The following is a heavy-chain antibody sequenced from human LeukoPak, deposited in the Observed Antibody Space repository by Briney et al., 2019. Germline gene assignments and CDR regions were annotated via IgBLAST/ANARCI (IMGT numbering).Heavy chain of an antibody. CDR2: INPNSGGT. CDR3: AREAYYDSSGYYRRWFDP. J-gene: IGHJ5*02. Sequence: ASVKVSCKASGYTLTGYYMHWVRQAPGQGLEWMGWINPNSGGTNYAQKFQGRVTMTRDTSISTAYMELSRLRSDDTAVYYCAREAYYDSSGYYRRWFDPWGQGTLVTVSS. D-gene: IGHD3-22*01. V-gene: IGHV1-2*02. CDR1: GYTLTGYY.